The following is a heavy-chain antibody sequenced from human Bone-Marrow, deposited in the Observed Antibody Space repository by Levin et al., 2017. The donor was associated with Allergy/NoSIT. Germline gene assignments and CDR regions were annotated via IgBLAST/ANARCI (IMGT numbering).Heavy chain of an antibody. Sequence: GGSLRLSCEGSGFTFDSYGMIWVRQAPGKGLEWVSSISGNGRSTFYADAVKGRFTVSRDNSKKILFLLMNNLRPEDTATYYCAKDVNPGWFYYAAYWGQGSLVSVSS. J-gene: IGHJ4*02. CDR2: ISGNGRST. CDR3: AKDVNPGWFYYAAY. D-gene: IGHD3-10*01. V-gene: IGHV3-23*01. CDR1: GFTFDSYG.